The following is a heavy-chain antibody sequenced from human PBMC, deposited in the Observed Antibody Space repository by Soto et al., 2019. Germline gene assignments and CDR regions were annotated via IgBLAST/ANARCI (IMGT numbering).Heavy chain of an antibody. CDR2: ISYDGSNK. V-gene: IGHV3-30*18. D-gene: IGHD4-17*01. J-gene: IGHJ3*02. Sequence: QVQLVESGGGVVQPGRSLRLSCAASGFTFSSYGMHWVRQAPGKGLEWVTVISYDGSNKYYADSVKGRFTISRDNSKNTLYLQMNSLRAEDTAVYYCAKERNGDYGSRAFDIWGRGTMVTVSS. CDR1: GFTFSSYG. CDR3: AKERNGDYGSRAFDI.